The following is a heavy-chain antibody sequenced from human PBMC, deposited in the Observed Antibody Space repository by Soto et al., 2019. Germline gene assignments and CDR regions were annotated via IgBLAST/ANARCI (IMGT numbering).Heavy chain of an antibody. CDR2: ISGSGDSS. D-gene: IGHD6-13*01. Sequence: PGGSLRLSCAASEFTFSSYAMSWVRQAPGKGLEWVSRISGSGDSSYYADSVKGRFTISRDNSKNTLFLQMDSLRVEDTAVYFCARDESSSMYYFAYWGHGTLVTVSS. V-gene: IGHV3-23*01. CDR3: ARDESSSMYYFAY. J-gene: IGHJ4*01. CDR1: EFTFSSYA.